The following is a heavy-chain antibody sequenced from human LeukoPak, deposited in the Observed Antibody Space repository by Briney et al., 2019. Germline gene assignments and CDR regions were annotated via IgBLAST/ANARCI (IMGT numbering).Heavy chain of an antibody. CDR3: TRGTVGTTAGFE. V-gene: IGHV4-4*07. D-gene: IGHD1-26*01. CDR1: GTSISSSNSYR. Sequence: SETLSLTCMVFGTSISSSNSYRWSWVRQPAGKGLEWIGRIFASGTTDYNPSLKSRVTMSVDTPNNQFALRLSSVTAADTAVYYCTRGTVGTTAGFEWGRGTLVTVSS. J-gene: IGHJ4*02. CDR2: IFASGTT.